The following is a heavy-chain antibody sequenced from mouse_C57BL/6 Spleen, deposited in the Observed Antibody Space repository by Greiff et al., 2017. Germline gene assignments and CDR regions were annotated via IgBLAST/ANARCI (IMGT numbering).Heavy chain of an antibody. CDR3: ARDRVPYDGTDLDY. V-gene: IGHV5-4*01. Sequence: EVKLMESGGGLVKPGGSLKLSCAASGFTFSSYAMSWVRQTPEKRLEWVATISDGGGYTYYPDNVKGRFTISRDNAKNNLYLQMSHLKSEDTAMYYCARDRVPYDGTDLDYWGQGTTRTVSS. CDR1: GFTFSSYA. J-gene: IGHJ2*01. CDR2: ISDGGGYT. D-gene: IGHD2-3*01.